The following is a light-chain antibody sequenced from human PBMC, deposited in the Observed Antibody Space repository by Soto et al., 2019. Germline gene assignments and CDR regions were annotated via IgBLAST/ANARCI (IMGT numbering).Light chain of an antibody. J-gene: IGKJ1*01. V-gene: IGKV3-20*01. CDR2: GAS. CDR3: HQYDSWT. CDR1: QSVSTID. Sequence: EIVLTQSPGTLSLPPGKRATLSCRASQSVSTIDLAWHQQKPGQAPRLLIYGASSRATGITDRFSGSGSGTDFTLTISRLEPEDFAVYYCHQYDSWTFGQGTKVDNK.